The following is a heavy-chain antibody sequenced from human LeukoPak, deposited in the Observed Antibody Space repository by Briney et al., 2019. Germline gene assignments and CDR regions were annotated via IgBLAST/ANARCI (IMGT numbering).Heavy chain of an antibody. Sequence: ASVKVSCKASGYTFTSYAMNWVRQAPGQGLEWMGLTNTNTGSTMYAQGFTRRFFFSLDTSVSTAYLQISSLKAEDTAVYYCTTTSGYHSFDYWGQGTLVTVPS. CDR3: TTTSGYHSFDY. CDR1: GYTFTSYA. V-gene: IGHV7-4-1*02. CDR2: TNTNTGST. J-gene: IGHJ4*02. D-gene: IGHD5-12*01.